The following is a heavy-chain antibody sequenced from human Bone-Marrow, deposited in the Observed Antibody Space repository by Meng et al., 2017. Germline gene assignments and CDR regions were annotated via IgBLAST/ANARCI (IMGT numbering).Heavy chain of an antibody. CDR3: ARDPGGSESIIRGIYYYHGMDV. CDR2: MSRSGTLI. V-gene: IGHV3-11*04. Sequence: GESLKISCAASGFTFSDYYMSWIRQAPGKGLEWVSYMSRSGTLIYYADSVKGRFTISRDNAKNSLYLQMNSLRAEDTAVYYCARDPGGSESIIRGIYYYHGMDVWGQGTTVTVSS. D-gene: IGHD3-10*01. CDR1: GFTFSDYY. J-gene: IGHJ6*02.